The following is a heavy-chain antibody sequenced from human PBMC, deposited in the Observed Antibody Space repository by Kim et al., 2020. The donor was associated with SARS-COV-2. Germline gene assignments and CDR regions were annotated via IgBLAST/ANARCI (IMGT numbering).Heavy chain of an antibody. D-gene: IGHD3-9*01. V-gene: IGHV1-46*01. CDR2: INPSGGST. CDR3: ARAIAVLRYFDWLSHRGYGMDV. Sequence: ASVKVSCKASGYTFTSYYMHWVRQAPGQGLEWMGIINPSGGSTSYAQKFQGRVTMTRDTSTSTVYMELSSLRSEDTAVYYCARAIAVLRYFDWLSHRGYGMDVWGQGTTVTVSS. J-gene: IGHJ6*02. CDR1: GYTFTSYY.